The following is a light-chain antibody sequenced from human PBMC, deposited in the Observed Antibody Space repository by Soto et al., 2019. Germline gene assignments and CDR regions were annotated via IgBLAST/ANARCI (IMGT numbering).Light chain of an antibody. J-gene: IGLJ2*01. V-gene: IGLV2-23*01. CDR1: HSDVGSYDV. Sequence: QSVLTQPASVSGSPGQSITISCTGTHSDVGSYDVVSWYQQLPGKAPKLLIYEATKRPSGVSDRFSGSQSGDTASLTISGLQAGDEAAYHCCSYAGRDILFGGGTKVTVL. CDR3: CSYAGRDIL. CDR2: EAT.